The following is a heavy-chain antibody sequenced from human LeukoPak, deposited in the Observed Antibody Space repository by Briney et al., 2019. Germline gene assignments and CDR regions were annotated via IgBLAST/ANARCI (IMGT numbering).Heavy chain of an antibody. D-gene: IGHD1-26*01. V-gene: IGHV1-46*01. CDR3: ARDGSGSYYYGPGY. J-gene: IGHJ4*02. CDR2: INPSGGST. Sequence: ASVKVSCKASGYTLTSYYMHWVRQAPGQGLEWMGIINPSGGSTSYAQKFQGRVTMTRDTSTSTAYMELRSLRSDDTAVYYCARDGSGSYYYGPGYWGQGTLVTVSS. CDR1: GYTLTSYY.